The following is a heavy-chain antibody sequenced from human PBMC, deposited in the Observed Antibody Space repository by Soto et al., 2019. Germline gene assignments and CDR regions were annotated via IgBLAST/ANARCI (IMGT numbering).Heavy chain of an antibody. CDR3: AKGRGGSGSLTPRVDF. Sequence: EVQLLASGGGLVQPGGSLRLSCAASGFTFNNYAMTWVRQAPGKGLEWVSAISGGGDTTSYADSVKGRFTVSRDGSKTTLYLQMSSLRAEDTALYYCAKGRGGSGSLTPRVDFWGQGTLVTVSS. CDR2: ISGGGDTT. D-gene: IGHD3-10*01. CDR1: GFTFNNYA. J-gene: IGHJ4*02. V-gene: IGHV3-23*01.